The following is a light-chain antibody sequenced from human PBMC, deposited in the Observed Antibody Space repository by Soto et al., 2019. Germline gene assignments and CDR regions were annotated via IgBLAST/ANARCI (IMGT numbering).Light chain of an antibody. CDR3: QQYNSYWYT. CDR1: QSISSW. Sequence: DIQMTQSPSTLSASVGERVTITCRASQSISSWLAWYQQKPGKAPKLLIYDASSLESGVPSRFSGSGSGTEFTLPISSLQPDDFATYYCQQYNSYWYTFGQGTQLEIK. J-gene: IGKJ2*01. CDR2: DAS. V-gene: IGKV1-5*01.